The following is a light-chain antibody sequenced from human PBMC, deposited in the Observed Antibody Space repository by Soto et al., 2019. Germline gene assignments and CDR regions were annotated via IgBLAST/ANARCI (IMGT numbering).Light chain of an antibody. CDR1: SSNIGAGYD. J-gene: IGLJ1*01. Sequence: QSVLTQPPSGSWAPGQRVTISCTGSSSNIGAGYDVHWYQQLPGTAPKLLIYGNSNRPSGVPDRFSGSKSGTSASLAITGLQAEDEADYYCQSYDSSLGYVFGTGTKLTLL. V-gene: IGLV1-40*01. CDR2: GNS. CDR3: QSYDSSLGYV.